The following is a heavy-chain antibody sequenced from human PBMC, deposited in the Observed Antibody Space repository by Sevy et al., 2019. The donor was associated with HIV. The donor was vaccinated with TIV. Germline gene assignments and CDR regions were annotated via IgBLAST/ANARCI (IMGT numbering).Heavy chain of an antibody. CDR3: AKGVTMIVVVDAFDI. Sequence: GGSLRLSCAASGFTFSSYTMNWVRQAPGKGLEWVSGISGSDDRTYYADSVKGRFTISRDNSKNTLSLQMNGLRADDTAVYYCAKGVTMIVVVDAFDIWGHGTMVTVSS. V-gene: IGHV3-23*01. J-gene: IGHJ3*02. CDR1: GFTFSSYT. D-gene: IGHD3-22*01. CDR2: ISGSDDRT.